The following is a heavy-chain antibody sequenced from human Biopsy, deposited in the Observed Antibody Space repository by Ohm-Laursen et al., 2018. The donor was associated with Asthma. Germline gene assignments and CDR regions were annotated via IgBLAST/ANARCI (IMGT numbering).Heavy chain of an antibody. Sequence: GTLSLTCIVSGDAMSTSGSYWGWIRQSPGKGLEWIGGIYYRGRTYYKPSLESRVTISADTSKNPFSLKVTSVTAADTAVYYCARAVSSSSYWYFDLWGRGDLVTVSS. CDR1: GDAMSTSGSY. D-gene: IGHD6-6*01. CDR2: IYYRGRT. J-gene: IGHJ2*01. CDR3: ARAVSSSSYWYFDL. V-gene: IGHV4-39*02.